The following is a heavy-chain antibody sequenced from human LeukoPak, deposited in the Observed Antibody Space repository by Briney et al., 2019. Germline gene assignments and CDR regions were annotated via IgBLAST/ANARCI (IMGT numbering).Heavy chain of an antibody. V-gene: IGHV1-58*01. CDR3: AAVRGYSSSWEFDY. J-gene: IGHJ4*02. CDR1: GFTFTSSA. Sequence: SVKVSCKAPGFTFTSSAVQWVRQARGQRLEWIGWIVVGSGNTNYAQKFQERVTITRDMSTSTAYMELSSLRSEDTAVYYCAAVRGYSSSWEFDYWGQGTLVTVSS. CDR2: IVVGSGNT. D-gene: IGHD6-13*01.